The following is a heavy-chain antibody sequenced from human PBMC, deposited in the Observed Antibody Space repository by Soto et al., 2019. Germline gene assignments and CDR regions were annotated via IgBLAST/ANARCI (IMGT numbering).Heavy chain of an antibody. Sequence: AASLKVSCKASGYTFTSYAMHWVRQAPGQRLEWMGWINAGNGNTKYSQKFQGRVTITRDTSASTAYMELSSLRSEDTAVYYCAREIPAAMFDYWGQGTLVTVSS. J-gene: IGHJ4*02. CDR2: INAGNGNT. V-gene: IGHV1-3*01. D-gene: IGHD2-2*01. CDR3: AREIPAAMFDY. CDR1: GYTFTSYA.